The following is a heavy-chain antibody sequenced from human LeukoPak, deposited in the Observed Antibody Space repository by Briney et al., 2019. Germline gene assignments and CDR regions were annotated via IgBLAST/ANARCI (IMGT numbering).Heavy chain of an antibody. CDR1: GGSISSYY. CDR2: IYTSGST. V-gene: IGHV4-4*07. Sequence: SETLSLTCTVSGGSISSYYWSWIRQPAGKGLEWIGRIYTSGSTNYNPSLKSRVTMSVDTSKNQFSLKLSSVTAADTAVYYCARVVTLGYCSSTSCPYYFDYWGQGTLVTVSS. D-gene: IGHD2-2*03. J-gene: IGHJ4*02. CDR3: ARVVTLGYCSSTSCPYYFDY.